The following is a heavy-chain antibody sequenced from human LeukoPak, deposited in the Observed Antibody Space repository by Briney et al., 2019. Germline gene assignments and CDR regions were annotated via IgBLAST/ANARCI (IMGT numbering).Heavy chain of an antibody. J-gene: IGHJ4*02. D-gene: IGHD5-18*01. V-gene: IGHV4-59*08. CDR1: GGFSSPYF. Sequence: SETLSLTCTASGGFSSPYFWSWIRQPPGKALEWIGYVSYGGTTNYDPSLRSRVTMSVDTSKKQFSLKLASVTAADTAVYYCARHGYSFVSSYYFDSWGQGILVTVSS. CDR3: ARHGYSFVSSYYFDS. CDR2: VSYGGTT.